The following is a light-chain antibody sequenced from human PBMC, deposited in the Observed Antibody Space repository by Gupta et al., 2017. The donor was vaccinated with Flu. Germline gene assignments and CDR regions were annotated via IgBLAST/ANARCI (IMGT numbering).Light chain of an antibody. Sequence: DVVMTQSPLSLNVTLGQSASISCTSSERLVYIDGNTYLHWFQQRPGHPPTRLLHKVSTRDAGVTDEMSGSGAGADYILKISRGEAEDVGVYYCMHQVKWPWTFGQGTKVEI. CDR1: ERLVYIDGNTY. V-gene: IGKV2-30*01. CDR2: KVS. J-gene: IGKJ1*01. CDR3: MHQVKWPWT.